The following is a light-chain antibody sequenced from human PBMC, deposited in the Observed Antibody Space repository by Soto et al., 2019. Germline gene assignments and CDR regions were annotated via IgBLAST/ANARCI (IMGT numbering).Light chain of an antibody. J-gene: IGKJ5*01. CDR3: QQSYSTPIT. Sequence: EIVLTQSPGTLSLSPGERATLSCRASQSVSSSYLAWYQQKPGQAPRLLIYGASSRATGIPDRFSGSGSGTDFTLTINSLQPEDFATYSCQQSYSTPITFGQGTRLEIK. V-gene: IGKV3-20*01. CDR1: QSVSSSY. CDR2: GAS.